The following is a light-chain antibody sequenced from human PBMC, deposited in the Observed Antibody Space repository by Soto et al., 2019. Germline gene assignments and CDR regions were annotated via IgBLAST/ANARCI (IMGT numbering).Light chain of an antibody. CDR1: SSSKW. CDR2: DVS. CDR3: QHTTDFT. Sequence: DIQMTQSPSTLAASVGDTVTMTCLSSSKWLAWYQKKPGKAPKLLIYDVSNLERGVPPRVSGSTSGAESTLTITGLQPDDLGTYYCQHTTDFTFGQGTKVEIK. J-gene: IGKJ2*01. V-gene: IGKV1-5*01.